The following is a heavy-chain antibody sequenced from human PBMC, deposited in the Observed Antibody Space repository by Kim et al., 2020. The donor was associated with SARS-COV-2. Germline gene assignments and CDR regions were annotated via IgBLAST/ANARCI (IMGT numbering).Heavy chain of an antibody. V-gene: IGHV1-46*01. CDR2: INPSGGST. Sequence: ASVKVSCKASGYTFTSYYMHWVRQAPGQGLEWMGIINPSGGSTSYAQKFQGRVTMTRDTSTSTVYMELSSLRSEDTAVYYCARSFVVVPAYTRSSYFDYWGQRTLVTVSS. J-gene: IGHJ4*02. D-gene: IGHD2-2*01. CDR3: ARSFVVVPAYTRSSYFDY. CDR1: GYTFTSYY.